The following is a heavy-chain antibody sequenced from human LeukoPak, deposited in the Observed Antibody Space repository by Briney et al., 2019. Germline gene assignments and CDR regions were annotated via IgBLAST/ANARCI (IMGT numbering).Heavy chain of an antibody. V-gene: IGHV3-23*01. D-gene: IGHD6-13*01. CDR1: GFSFSSYA. J-gene: IGHJ4*02. Sequence: GGSLRLSCASSGFSFSSYAMNWVRQAPGKGLELVSSISGSGASTFYADSVKGRFITSKDTPSNTVYLQMNSLRAEDTAVYYCAKGSRGYTNYFFDYWGQGTLVTVPS. CDR2: ISGSGAST. CDR3: AKGSRGYTNYFFDY.